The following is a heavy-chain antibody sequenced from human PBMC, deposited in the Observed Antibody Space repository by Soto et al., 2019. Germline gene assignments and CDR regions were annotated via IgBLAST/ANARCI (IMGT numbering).Heavy chain of an antibody. CDR1: GFTFSSCA. J-gene: IGHJ4*02. V-gene: IGHV3-23*01. CDR2: ISGSGGST. D-gene: IGHD3-10*01. CDR3: AKVWFGITPIDY. Sequence: VQLLESGGGLVQPGGSLRLSCAASGFTFSSCAMTWVRQAPGKGLEWVSAISGSGGSTYYADSVKGRFTISRDNSKNTLYLQMNSLRAEDTAVYYCAKVWFGITPIDYWGQGTLVTVSS.